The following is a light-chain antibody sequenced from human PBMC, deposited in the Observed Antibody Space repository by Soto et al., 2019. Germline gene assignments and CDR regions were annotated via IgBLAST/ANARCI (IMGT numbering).Light chain of an antibody. CDR2: DVT. CDR1: SSDIGGYNS. Sequence: SALNQSPSASGAPAQCLTISCTPTSSDIGGYNSVSWYQQHPGKAPEVMIYDVTKRPSGVPDRFSGSKSGNTASLTVSALLAEDEADYYCSSFTDGNNLVFGTGTKVTVL. V-gene: IGLV2-8*01. CDR3: SSFTDGNNLV. J-gene: IGLJ1*01.